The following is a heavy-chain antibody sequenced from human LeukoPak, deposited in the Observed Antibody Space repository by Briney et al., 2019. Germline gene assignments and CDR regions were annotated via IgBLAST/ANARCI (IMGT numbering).Heavy chain of an antibody. CDR2: IKGDGSST. Sequence: PGGSLRLSCVASGFTFSNYWMHWVRQAPGKGLVWVSRIKGDGSSTTYADSVKGRFTTSRDNAKNALYLQINSLRAEDTAVYYCARGGNLYCSATSCYDFDYWGQGTMVTVSS. CDR1: GFTFSNYW. J-gene: IGHJ4*02. D-gene: IGHD2-2*01. V-gene: IGHV3-74*01. CDR3: ARGGNLYCSATSCYDFDY.